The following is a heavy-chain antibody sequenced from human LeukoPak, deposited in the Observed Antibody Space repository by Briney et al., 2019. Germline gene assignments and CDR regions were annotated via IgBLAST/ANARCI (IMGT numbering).Heavy chain of an antibody. V-gene: IGHV4-39*07. Sequence: PSETLSLTCTVSGGSIRGSSFYWGCIRQPPGGGLEFIGSIFYRGNTYYNPSLKSRVTISVDTSRNQFSLKLTSMTAADTAIYYCAREGGYGDYIHASDVWGQGTMVTVSS. CDR3: AREGGYGDYIHASDV. CDR1: GGSIRGSSFY. D-gene: IGHD4-17*01. J-gene: IGHJ3*01. CDR2: IFYRGNT.